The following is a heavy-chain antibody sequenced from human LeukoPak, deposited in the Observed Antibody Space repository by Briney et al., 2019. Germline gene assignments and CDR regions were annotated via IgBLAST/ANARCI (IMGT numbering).Heavy chain of an antibody. D-gene: IGHD3-3*01. V-gene: IGHV4-39*01. CDR1: GGSISSSSYY. Sequence: SETLSLTCTVSGGSISSSSYYWGWIRQPPGKGPEWIGSIYYSGSTYYNPSLKSRVTISVDTSKNQFSLKLSSVTAADTAVYYCARRRTIFGVVIHYNWFDPWGQGTLVTVSS. CDR2: IYYSGST. J-gene: IGHJ5*02. CDR3: ARRRTIFGVVIHYNWFDP.